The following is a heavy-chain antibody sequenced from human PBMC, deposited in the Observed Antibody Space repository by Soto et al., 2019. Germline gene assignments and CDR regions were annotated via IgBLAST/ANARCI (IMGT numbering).Heavy chain of an antibody. CDR1: GFTFTRYS. Sequence: PGGSLRLSCAASGFTFTRYSMNWVRHAPGKGPEWVSSISSTTNYIYYGDSMKGRFTISRDNAKNSLYLEMNSLRAEDTAVYYCARESEDLTSNFDYWGQGTLVTVSS. CDR3: ARESEDLTSNFDY. V-gene: IGHV3-21*06. J-gene: IGHJ4*02. CDR2: ISSTTNYI.